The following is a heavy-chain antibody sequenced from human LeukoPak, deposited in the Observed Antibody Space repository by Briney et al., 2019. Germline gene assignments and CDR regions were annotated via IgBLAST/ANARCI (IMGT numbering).Heavy chain of an antibody. Sequence: GGSLRLSCAASGFAFSSYAMRWVRQAPGKGLEWVSAISGSGGSTYYADSVKGRFTISRDNSKNTLYLQMNSLRAEDTAVYYCAKFSTQISRFDYWGQGTLVTVSS. D-gene: IGHD2-2*01. J-gene: IGHJ4*02. CDR3: AKFSTQISRFDY. V-gene: IGHV3-23*01. CDR1: GFAFSSYA. CDR2: ISGSGGST.